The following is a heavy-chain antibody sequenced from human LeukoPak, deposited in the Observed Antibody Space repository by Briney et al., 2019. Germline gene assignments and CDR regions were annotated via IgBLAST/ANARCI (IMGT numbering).Heavy chain of an antibody. CDR2: INPRGST. CDR1: GGSFSGYY. D-gene: IGHD3-22*01. Sequence: SETLSLTCGVYGGSFSGYYWSWIRQPPGKGLEWIGEINPRGSTYYNPSLKSRVTISVDTSKNQFSLKLSSVTAADTAVYYCARHGPYDSSGYYYMSAFDIWGQGTMVTVSS. CDR3: ARHGPYDSSGYYYMSAFDI. J-gene: IGHJ3*02. V-gene: IGHV4-34*01.